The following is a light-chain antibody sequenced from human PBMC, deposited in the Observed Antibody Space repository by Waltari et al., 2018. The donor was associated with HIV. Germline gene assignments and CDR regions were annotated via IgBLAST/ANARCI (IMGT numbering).Light chain of an antibody. CDR3: GSYAGSNAYV. V-gene: IGLV2-23*02. CDR2: EVS. CDR1: SNDVGYYNL. Sequence: QSALTQPASVSGSPGQSITISCTGTSNDVGYYNLVSWSQQDPGKAPKVMIYEVSKRPSGVSNRFSGSKSGNTASLTISGLQAEDEADYYCGSYAGSNAYVFGIGTKVTVL. J-gene: IGLJ1*01.